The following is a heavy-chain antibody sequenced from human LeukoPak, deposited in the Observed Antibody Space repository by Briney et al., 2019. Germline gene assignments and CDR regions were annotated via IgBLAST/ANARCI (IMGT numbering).Heavy chain of an antibody. CDR1: GFTFSSYS. V-gene: IGHV3-21*04. CDR2: ISSSSSYI. CDR3: AKGGYSGYSGPSYYYYMDV. D-gene: IGHD5-12*01. J-gene: IGHJ6*03. Sequence: GGSLRLSCAASGFTFSSYSMNWGRQDPGKGLVGVSSISSSSSYIYYADSVKGRFTISRVNAKNTLYLQMNSLRAEDTAVYYCAKGGYSGYSGPSYYYYMDVWGKGTTVTVSS.